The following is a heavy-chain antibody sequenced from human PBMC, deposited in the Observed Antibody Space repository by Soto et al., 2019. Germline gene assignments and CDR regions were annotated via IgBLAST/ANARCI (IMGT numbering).Heavy chain of an antibody. J-gene: IGHJ6*02. CDR1: GGTFSSYA. V-gene: IGHV1-69*06. D-gene: IGHD3-9*01. CDR3: ARGAGVLRYFDWSSSSYYGMDV. CDR2: IIPIFGTA. Sequence: SVKVSCKASGGTFSSYAISWVRQAPGQGLEWMGGIIPIFGTANYAQKFQGRVTITADKSTSTAYMELSSLRSEDTAVYYCARGAGVLRYFDWSSSSYYGMDVWGQGTTVTVSS.